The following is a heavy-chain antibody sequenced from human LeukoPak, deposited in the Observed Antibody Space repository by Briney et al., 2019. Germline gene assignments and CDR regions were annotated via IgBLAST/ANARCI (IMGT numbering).Heavy chain of an antibody. CDR3: AKTSGGNY. CDR1: GFDFRNYA. Sequence: PGGSLRLSCAASGFDFRNYAMSWVRRAPGKGLEWVSGISDNGGSTYYADSVKGRFTISRDNSRSTLYLEMNSLRDEDTAVYYCAKTSGGNYWGQGTLVTVSS. V-gene: IGHV3-23*01. J-gene: IGHJ4*02. CDR2: ISDNGGST. D-gene: IGHD4-23*01.